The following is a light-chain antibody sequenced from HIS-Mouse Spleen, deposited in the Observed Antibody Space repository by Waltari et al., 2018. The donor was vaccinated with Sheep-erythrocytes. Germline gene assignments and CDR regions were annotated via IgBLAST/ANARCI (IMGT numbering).Light chain of an antibody. CDR3: CSYAGSYNHV. J-gene: IGLJ1*01. Sequence: QSVLTQPPSVSAAPGQKVTISCSGSSSNIGNTYVSWYQQLPGTAPKPLIYDNNKRPSGIPDRFAGAKSGTSATLGITGLQTGDEADYYCCSYAGSYNHVFATGTKVTVL. CDR2: DNN. CDR1: SSNIGNTY. V-gene: IGLV1-51*01.